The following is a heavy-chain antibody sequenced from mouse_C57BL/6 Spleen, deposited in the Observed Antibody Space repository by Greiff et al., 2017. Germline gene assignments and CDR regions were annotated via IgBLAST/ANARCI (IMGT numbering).Heavy chain of an antibody. CDR2: INPGSGGT. Sequence: QVQLQQSGAELVRPGTSVKVSCKASGYAFTNYLIEWVKQRPGQGLEWIGVINPGSGGTNYNEKFKGKATLTADKSSSAAYMQQSSLTSEYSAVYFCAREDDGYYCFDYWVQGTTLTVSS. CDR1: GYAFTNYL. V-gene: IGHV1-54*01. J-gene: IGHJ2*01. CDR3: AREDDGYYCFDY. D-gene: IGHD2-3*01.